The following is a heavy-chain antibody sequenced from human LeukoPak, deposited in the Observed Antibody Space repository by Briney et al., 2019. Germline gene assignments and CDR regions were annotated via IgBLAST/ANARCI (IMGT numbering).Heavy chain of an antibody. CDR1: GYTFTGYY. J-gene: IGHJ4*02. V-gene: IGHV1-2*02. CDR2: INPNSGGT. CDR3: ARDGKPWLVTSLFDY. D-gene: IGHD6-19*01. Sequence: GASVKVSCKASGYTFTGYYMHWVRQAPGQGLEWMGWINPNSGGTNYAQKFQGRVTMTRDTSIGTAYMELSRLRSDDTAVYYCARDGKPWLVTSLFDYWGQGTLVTVSS.